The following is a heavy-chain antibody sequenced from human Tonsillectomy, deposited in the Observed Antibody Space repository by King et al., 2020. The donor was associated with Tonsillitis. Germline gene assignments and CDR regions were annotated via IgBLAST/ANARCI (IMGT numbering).Heavy chain of an antibody. V-gene: IGHV3-9*01. CDR1: GFTFDQFG. J-gene: IGHJ4*02. CDR3: VKDWASTGSAGGFDS. Sequence: EVQLVESGGGLVRPGWSRRLSCTATGFTFDQFGMHWVRQAPGKGLEWVAGISWKSDRRESAASVKGRFTISRDNAKNSLYLQMNSLRPEDTAIYYCVKDWASTGSAGGFDSWGQGTLVTVSS. CDR2: ISWKSDRR. D-gene: IGHD3-10*01.